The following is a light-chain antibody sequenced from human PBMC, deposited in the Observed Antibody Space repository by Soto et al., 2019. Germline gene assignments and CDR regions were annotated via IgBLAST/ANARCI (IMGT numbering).Light chain of an antibody. CDR3: QQRYSWPPIT. Sequence: EVVLTQSPATLSLSPGETATLSCRASQTVIKYLAWFQQKPGQAPRLLIYDTSNRATGIPARFSGSGSGTDLTLTINSLEADDFAVYYCQQRYSWPPITFGQGTRLEIK. J-gene: IGKJ5*01. V-gene: IGKV3-11*01. CDR1: QTVIKY. CDR2: DTS.